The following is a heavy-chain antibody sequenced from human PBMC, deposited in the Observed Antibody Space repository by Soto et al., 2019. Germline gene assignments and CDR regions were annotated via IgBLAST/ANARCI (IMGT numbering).Heavy chain of an antibody. Sequence: QVHLVQSGAEVKKPGASVKVSCQGSGYAFTTYGITWVRQAPGQGLEWRGWISAHNGNTNYAQKLQGRVTVTRDTSTSTDYMELRSLRYDDTAVYYCARGRYGDYWGQGARVTVSS. CDR1: GYAFTTYG. D-gene: IGHD1-1*01. CDR2: ISAHNGNT. J-gene: IGHJ4*02. V-gene: IGHV1-18*01. CDR3: ARGRYGDY.